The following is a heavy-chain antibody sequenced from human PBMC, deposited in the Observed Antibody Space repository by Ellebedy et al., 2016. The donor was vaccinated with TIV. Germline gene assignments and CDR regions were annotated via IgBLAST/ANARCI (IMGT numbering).Heavy chain of an antibody. CDR1: GVTFDEFG. CDR2: INWNGGST. V-gene: IGHV3-20*04. CDR3: AREPAYKVTTGTTGWYFDL. Sequence: GGSLRLSCAASGVTFDEFGMSWVRQVPGKGLEWVSGINWNGGSTLYADSVKGRFTISRDNGKNSLYLQMNSLRAEDTALYYCAREPAYKVTTGTTGWYFDLWGRGTSVTVSS. J-gene: IGHJ2*01. D-gene: IGHD1-1*01.